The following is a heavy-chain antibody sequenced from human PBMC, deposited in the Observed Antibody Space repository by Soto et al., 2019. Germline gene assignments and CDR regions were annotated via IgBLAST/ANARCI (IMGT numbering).Heavy chain of an antibody. J-gene: IGHJ4*02. CDR1: GYSFTSYG. CDR3: ARDRGGYALDY. D-gene: IGHD5-12*01. CDR2: ISANNGNT. Sequence: QVQLVQSGAEVKKPGASVKVSCKASGYSFTSYGFSWVRQAPGQGLEWMGWISANNGNTNYAQKLQGRVTMTTDTSTSTANMELRSLRSDDTAVYYCARDRGGYALDYWGQGTLVTVS. V-gene: IGHV1-18*01.